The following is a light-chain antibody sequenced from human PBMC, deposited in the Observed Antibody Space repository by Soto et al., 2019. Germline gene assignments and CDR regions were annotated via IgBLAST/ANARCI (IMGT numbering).Light chain of an antibody. Sequence: QSALTQPPSASGTPGQRVTISCSGSSSNIGSNYVYWYQQLPGTAPKLFIYRNNQRPSGVPDRFSGSKSGTSASLAISGLRSEDEADYYCAAWDDSLLFGGGTKVTVL. J-gene: IGLJ2*01. CDR1: SSNIGSNY. V-gene: IGLV1-47*01. CDR2: RNN. CDR3: AAWDDSLL.